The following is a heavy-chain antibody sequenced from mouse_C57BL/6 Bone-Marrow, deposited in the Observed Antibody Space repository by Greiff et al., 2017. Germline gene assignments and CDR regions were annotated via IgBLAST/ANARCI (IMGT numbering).Heavy chain of an antibody. CDR2: ISNGGGST. CDR3: AREWRWFPWFAY. Sequence: EVKLMESGGGLVQPGGSLKLSCAASGFTFSDYSMSWVRQTPEKRLEWVAYISNGGGSTYYPDTVKGRFTISRDNAKNTLYLQMSRLKSEDTAMYYCAREWRWFPWFAYWGQGTLGTVSA. D-gene: IGHD2-3*01. V-gene: IGHV5-12*01. J-gene: IGHJ3*01. CDR1: GFTFSDYS.